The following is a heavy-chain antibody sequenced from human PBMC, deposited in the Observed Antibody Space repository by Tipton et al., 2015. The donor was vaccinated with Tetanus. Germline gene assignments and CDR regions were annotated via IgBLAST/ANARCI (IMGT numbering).Heavy chain of an antibody. V-gene: IGHV3-74*01. J-gene: IGHJ5*01. CDR2: IKSDGITT. CDR3: AASILMPRGDHFDS. CDR1: GFTFSTSW. D-gene: IGHD3-10*01. Sequence: SLRLSCVASGFTFSTSWMHWVRQVPGKGLEWVSRIKSDGITTSYLDSVKGRFTISRDNSKNTVYLQMNSLGYEDTAVYYCAASILMPRGDHFDSWGQGTLVTVSS.